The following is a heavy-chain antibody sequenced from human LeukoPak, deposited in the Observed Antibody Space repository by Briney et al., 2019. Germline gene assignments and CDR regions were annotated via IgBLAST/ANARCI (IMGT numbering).Heavy chain of an antibody. D-gene: IGHD3-10*01. Sequence: GGSLRLSCAASGFTFSDYYMSWIRQAPGKGLEWVSYISSSGSTIYYADSVKGRFTISRDNAKNSLYLQMNSLRAEDTAVYYCAAEAVMVRGVFLPHNWFDPRGQGTLVTVSS. V-gene: IGHV3-11*04. CDR3: AAEAVMVRGVFLPHNWFDP. CDR1: GFTFSDYY. J-gene: IGHJ5*02. CDR2: ISSSGSTI.